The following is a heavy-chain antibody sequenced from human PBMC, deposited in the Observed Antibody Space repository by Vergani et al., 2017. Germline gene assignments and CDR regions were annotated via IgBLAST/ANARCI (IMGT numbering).Heavy chain of an antibody. Sequence: QVQLQESGPGLVKSSETLFLTCSVSFDSIRNLYCNWIRQPPGKGLEWIGSIHYSENTNYNPSLKTRATISVDTSKNQFSLTLTSVTAADTAVYYCARSRIYYGAGSPDYWGQGTLVTVSS. CDR3: ARSRIYYGAGSPDY. CDR2: IHYSENT. CDR1: FDSIRNLY. V-gene: IGHV4-59*11. D-gene: IGHD3-10*01. J-gene: IGHJ4*02.